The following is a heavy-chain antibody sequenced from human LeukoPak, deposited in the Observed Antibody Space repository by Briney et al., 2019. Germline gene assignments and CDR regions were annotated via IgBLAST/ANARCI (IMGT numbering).Heavy chain of an antibody. J-gene: IGHJ4*02. CDR2: IYSGGST. Sequence: GGSLRLSCAASGFTVSSNHMSWVRQAPGKGLEWVSVIYSGGSTDYADSVKGRLTISRDNSKSTLYLQMNSLRAEDTAVYHCARGPAGYNWGQGTLVTVSS. D-gene: IGHD1-1*01. CDR1: GFTVSSNH. V-gene: IGHV3-53*01. CDR3: ARGPAGYN.